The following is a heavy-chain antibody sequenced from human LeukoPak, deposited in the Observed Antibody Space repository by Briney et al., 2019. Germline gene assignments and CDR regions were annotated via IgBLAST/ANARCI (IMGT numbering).Heavy chain of an antibody. CDR2: ISGSAYYT. J-gene: IGHJ4*02. D-gene: IGHD3-22*01. Sequence: GGSLRLSCAASGFTFTAYAMSWVRQAPGKGLEWVSAISGSAYYTSYADSVKGRFTISRGNSKNTLYLQMNSLRAEDTALYYCAKHKVATKVKDYWGQGTLVTVSS. V-gene: IGHV3-23*01. CDR1: GFTFTAYA. CDR3: AKHKVATKVKDY.